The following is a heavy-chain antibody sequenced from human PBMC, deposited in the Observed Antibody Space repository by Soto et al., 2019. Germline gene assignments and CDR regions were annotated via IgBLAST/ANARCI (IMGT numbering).Heavy chain of an antibody. D-gene: IGHD1-7*01. J-gene: IGHJ4*02. CDR1: GGSFSGYY. CDR3: GRESGETWDYEAY. V-gene: IGHV4-34*01. CDR2: INHSGST. Sequence: PSETLSLTCAVYGGSFSGYYWSWIRQPPGKGLEWIGEINHSGSTQYNPSLKSRVTVSVDTSRNQFFLNLHSVTAADSAVYFCGRESGETWDYEAYWGQGTPVTVSS.